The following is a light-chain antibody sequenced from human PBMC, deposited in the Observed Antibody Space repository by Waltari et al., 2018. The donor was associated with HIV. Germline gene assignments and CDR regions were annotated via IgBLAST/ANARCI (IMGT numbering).Light chain of an antibody. CDR2: YDS. CDR1: NIRSKS. V-gene: IGLV3-21*04. J-gene: IGLJ2*01. Sequence: SYVLTQPPSVSVAPGKTARITCGGTNIRSKSVHWYQQKPGQAPLLVFYYDSARPAGVPERFSGANSGNTATLTISRVEAGDEADYYCQVWDSSSDHVVFGGGTNLTVL. CDR3: QVWDSSSDHVV.